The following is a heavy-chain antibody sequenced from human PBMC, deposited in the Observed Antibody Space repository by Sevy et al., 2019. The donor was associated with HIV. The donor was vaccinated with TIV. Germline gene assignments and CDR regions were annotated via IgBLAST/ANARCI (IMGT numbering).Heavy chain of an antibody. J-gene: IGHJ6*02. D-gene: IGHD3-3*01. CDR1: GFTFSDYY. V-gene: IGHV3-11*01. CDR3: AISDFWSGYFASYGMDV. Sequence: GGSLRLSCAASGFTFSDYYMSWIRQAPGKGLEWLSDISSNGGTIYYADSVKGRFTISRDNAKNLLFLQMNSLRADDTAVYYCAISDFWSGYFASYGMDVWGQGTTVTVSS. CDR2: ISSNGGTI.